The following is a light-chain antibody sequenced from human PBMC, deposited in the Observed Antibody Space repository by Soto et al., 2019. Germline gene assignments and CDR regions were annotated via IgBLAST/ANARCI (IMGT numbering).Light chain of an antibody. CDR1: QSVSSN. CDR3: QQYDNWPPPFT. V-gene: IGKV3D-15*01. J-gene: IGKJ3*01. CDR2: GAS. Sequence: EIVMTQSPATLSVSPGERATLSCRASQSVSSNLAWYQQKPGQAPRLLIYGASPRDTGIPARFSGSGSGTAFTLTISSLQPEDFAVCYCQQYDNWPPPFTFGPGTKVDIK.